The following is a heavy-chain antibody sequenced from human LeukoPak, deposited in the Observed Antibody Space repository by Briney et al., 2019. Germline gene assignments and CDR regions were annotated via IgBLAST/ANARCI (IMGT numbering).Heavy chain of an antibody. CDR2: VNPNSGNT. V-gene: IGHV1-8*01. J-gene: IGHJ5*02. Sequence: ASVKVSCKASGYTFTSYDINWVRQATGQGLEWMGWVNPNSGNTGYAQKFQGRVTMTRNTSISTAYMELSSLRSEDTAVYYCARGSKDYYDSSGYYYHWGQGTLVTVSS. CDR3: ARGSKDYYDSSGYYYH. CDR1: GYTFTSYD. D-gene: IGHD3-22*01.